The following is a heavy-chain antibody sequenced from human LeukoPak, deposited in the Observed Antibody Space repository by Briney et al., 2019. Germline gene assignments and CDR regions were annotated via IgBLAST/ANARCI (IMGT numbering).Heavy chain of an antibody. CDR3: ARSYSNHLFGMDV. CDR2: MYSGGST. CDR1: GFTVSSYY. V-gene: IGHV3-66*01. J-gene: IGHJ6*02. Sequence: GGSLRLSCAASGFTVSSYYMTWVRQAPGKGLEWVSVMYSGGSTYYADSVKGRVAISRDNSQNTVFLQMNSVRAEDTAVYYCARSYSNHLFGMDVWGQGTAVTVSS. D-gene: IGHD4-11*01.